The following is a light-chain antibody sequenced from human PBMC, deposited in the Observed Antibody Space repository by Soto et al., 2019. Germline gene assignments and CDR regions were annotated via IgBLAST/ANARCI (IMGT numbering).Light chain of an antibody. CDR3: QQYGSSGT. V-gene: IGKV3-20*01. J-gene: IGKJ1*01. Sequence: VVLTQSRATLSLSPGEIATLXCRASQSDSSYLVWDQQNAGQAPRLLIYGASNRDTGITERFSGSGYGKDFNITISRLEPEDFAVYDCQQYGSSGTFGQGTKVDIK. CDR1: QSDSSY. CDR2: GAS.